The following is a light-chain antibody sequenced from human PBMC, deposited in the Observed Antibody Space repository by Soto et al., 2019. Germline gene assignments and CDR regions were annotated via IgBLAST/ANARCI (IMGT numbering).Light chain of an antibody. CDR3: QQYNSMLY. V-gene: IGKV1-33*01. Sequence: DIQMTQSPSSLSASVGDRVTIACQSSHDVSRKLNWFQQKPGEAPKLLIYDASNLERGVPSRFSGSGSGTDFTLTISSLQPEDVATYYCQQYNSMLYFGGGTEVAMK. CDR1: HDVSRK. CDR2: DAS. J-gene: IGKJ4*01.